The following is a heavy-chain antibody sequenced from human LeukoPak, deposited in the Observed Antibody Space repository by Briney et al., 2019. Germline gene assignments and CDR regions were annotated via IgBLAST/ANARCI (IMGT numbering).Heavy chain of an antibody. D-gene: IGHD3/OR15-3a*01. CDR2: SGSGGST. J-gene: IGHJ1*01. CDR3: AREFGLITSH. Sequence: GGSLILSCAASGFTFSSYAMSWVRQAPGKGLEWVSGSGSGGSTYYADSVKGRFTISRDNSKNTLYLQMNSLRAEDTAVYYCAREFGLITSHWGQGTLVTVSS. CDR1: GFTFSSYA. V-gene: IGHV3-23*01.